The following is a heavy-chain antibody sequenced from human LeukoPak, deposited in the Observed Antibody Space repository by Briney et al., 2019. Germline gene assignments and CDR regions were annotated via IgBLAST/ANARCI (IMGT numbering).Heavy chain of an antibody. D-gene: IGHD3-3*01. V-gene: IGHV5-51*01. CDR1: GYSFTSYW. J-gene: IGHJ3*02. CDR2: IYPGDSDT. CDR3: ARPYYDFWSGYYSSDAFDI. Sequence: GESLKISCKGSGYSFTSYWIGWVRQMPGKGLEWMGIIYPGDSDTRYSPSFQGQVTISADKSISTAYLQWSSLKALDTAMYYCARPYYDFWSGYYSSDAFDIWGQGTMVTVSS.